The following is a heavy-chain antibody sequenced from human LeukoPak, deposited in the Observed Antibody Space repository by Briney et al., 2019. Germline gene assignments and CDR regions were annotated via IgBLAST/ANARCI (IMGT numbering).Heavy chain of an antibody. V-gene: IGHV4-31*03. Sequence: SETLSLTCTVSGGSISSGGYYWSWIRQHPGKGLEWIGYIYCSGSTYYNPSLKSRVTISVDTSKNQFSLKLSSVTAADTAVYYCARGAPLLWFGELLPPAYDYWGQGTLVTVSS. CDR3: ARGAPLLWFGELLPPAYDY. CDR1: GGSISSGGYY. CDR2: IYCSGST. D-gene: IGHD3-10*01. J-gene: IGHJ4*02.